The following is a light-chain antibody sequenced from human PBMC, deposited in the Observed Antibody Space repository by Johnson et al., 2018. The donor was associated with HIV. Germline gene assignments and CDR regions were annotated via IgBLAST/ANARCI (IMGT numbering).Light chain of an antibody. J-gene: IGLJ1*01. CDR1: SSNIENYF. Sequence: QSVLTQPPSVSAAPGQKVTISCSGSSSNIENYFVSWYQQLPGAAPRLLIYEDNKRPSGIPDRFSGSKSGTSATLGITGLQTGDEADYYCGTWDSSLSAFYAFGTGTKVTVL. CDR3: GTWDSSLSAFYA. V-gene: IGLV1-51*02. CDR2: EDN.